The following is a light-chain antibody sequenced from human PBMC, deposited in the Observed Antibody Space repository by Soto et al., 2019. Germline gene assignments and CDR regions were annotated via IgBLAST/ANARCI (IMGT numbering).Light chain of an antibody. V-gene: IGKV1-5*03. CDR3: QQYSSHRT. Sequence: DIQMSQSPSTLSVSLVYRFTLTCRASQTISSWLAWYQQKPGKAPKLLIYKASTLKSGVPSRFSGSGSGTEFTLTISSLQPDDFATYYCQQYSSHRTFGQGTKVDIK. CDR2: KAS. J-gene: IGKJ1*01. CDR1: QTISSW.